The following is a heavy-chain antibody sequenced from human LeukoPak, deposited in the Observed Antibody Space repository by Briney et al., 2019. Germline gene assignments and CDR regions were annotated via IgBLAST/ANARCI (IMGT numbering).Heavy chain of an antibody. V-gene: IGHV3-64*02. CDR1: GFSFRSYA. Sequence: GGSLRLSCAAFGFSFRSYAMHWVRQAPGKGLEFVSAISSDGSTPYYADSVKGRFTISRDNSKNTLYLQMGSLRAEDMAVYYCARVFGGHTNGLDYWGQGTLVTVSS. CDR3: ARVFGGHTNGLDY. CDR2: ISSDGSTP. J-gene: IGHJ4*02. D-gene: IGHD2-8*01.